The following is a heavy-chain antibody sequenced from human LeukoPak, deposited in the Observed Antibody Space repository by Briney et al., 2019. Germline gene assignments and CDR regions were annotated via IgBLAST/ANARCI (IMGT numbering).Heavy chain of an antibody. CDR2: ISAYNGNT. V-gene: IGHV1-18*01. D-gene: IGHD3-10*01. CDR3: ARGSGFYYADDAFDV. J-gene: IGHJ3*01. CDR1: GYTFTSYG. Sequence: ASVKVSCKASGYTFTSYGISWVRQAPGQGLEWVGWISAYNGNTNYAQKLQGRVTMTTDTSTSTAYMELRSLRSDDTAVYYCARGSGFYYADDAFDVWGQGTMVTVFS.